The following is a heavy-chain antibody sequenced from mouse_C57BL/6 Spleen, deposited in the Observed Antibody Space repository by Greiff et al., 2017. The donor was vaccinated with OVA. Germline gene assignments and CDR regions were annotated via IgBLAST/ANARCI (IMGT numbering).Heavy chain of an antibody. J-gene: IGHJ2*01. V-gene: IGHV5-9*01. CDR3: ARQGDGYYGY. CDR1: GFTFSSYT. CDR2: ISGGGGNT. Sequence: EVHLVESGGGLVKPGGSLKLSCAASGFTFSSYTMSWVRQTPEKRLEWVATISGGGGNTYYPDSVKGRFTISRDNAKNTLYLQMSSLRSEDTALYYCARQGDGYYGYWGQGTTLTVSS. D-gene: IGHD2-3*01.